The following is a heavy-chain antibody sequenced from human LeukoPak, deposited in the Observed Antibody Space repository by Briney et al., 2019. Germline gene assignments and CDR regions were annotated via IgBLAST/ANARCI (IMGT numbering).Heavy chain of an antibody. CDR1: VGSFSGHY. CDR2: INHSGRT. CDR3: ARARESEAIDY. D-gene: IGHD2-2*01. J-gene: IGHJ4*02. Sequence: SETLSLTCAVYVGSFSGHYWTWIRQPPGKGLEWIGEINHSGRTNYSPSLKSRVSVSVDTSKNQFSLKLTSLTAADTGVYYCARARESEAIDYWGQGTLVTVSS. V-gene: IGHV4-34*01.